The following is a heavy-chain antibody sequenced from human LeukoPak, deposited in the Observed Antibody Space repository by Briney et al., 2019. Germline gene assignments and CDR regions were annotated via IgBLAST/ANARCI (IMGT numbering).Heavy chain of an antibody. CDR2: IYYSGST. V-gene: IGHV4-59*02. CDR3: ARFTVRGVNDY. D-gene: IGHD3-10*01. Sequence: PSETLSLTCTVSGGSVSSYYWNWVRQPPGKGLEWIGYIYYSGSTYYNPSLKSRVTISVDTSKNQFSLKLSSVTAADTAVYYCARFTVRGVNDYWGQGTLVTVSS. CDR1: GGSVSSYY. J-gene: IGHJ4*02.